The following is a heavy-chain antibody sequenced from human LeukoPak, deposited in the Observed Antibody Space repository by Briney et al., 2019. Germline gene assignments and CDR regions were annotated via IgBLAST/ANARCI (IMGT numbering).Heavy chain of an antibody. CDR3: ARVSRGLLWFGERPREGNSFDY. Sequence: SETLSLTCTVSGGSISSYYWSWIRQPPGKGLEWIGYIYYSGSTNYNPSLKSRVTISVDTSKNQFSLKLSSVTAADTAVYYCARVSRGLLWFGERPREGNSFDYWAREPLATFPT. D-gene: IGHD3-10*01. J-gene: IGHJ4*02. V-gene: IGHV4-59*01. CDR1: GGSISSYY. CDR2: IYYSGST.